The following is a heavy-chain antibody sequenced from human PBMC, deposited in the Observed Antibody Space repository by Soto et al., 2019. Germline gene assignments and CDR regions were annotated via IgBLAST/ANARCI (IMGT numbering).Heavy chain of an antibody. CDR1: GYTFTSYA. CDR3: ARDPTLSSSWSQYYYYYGMDV. D-gene: IGHD6-13*01. V-gene: IGHV1-3*01. J-gene: IGHJ6*02. CDR2: INAGNGNT. Sequence: ASVKVSCKASGYTFTSYAMHWVRQAPGQRLEWMGWINAGNGNTKYSQKFQGRVTITRDTSASTAYMELSSLRSEDTAVYYCARDPTLSSSWSQYYYYYGMDVWGQGTTVTVSS.